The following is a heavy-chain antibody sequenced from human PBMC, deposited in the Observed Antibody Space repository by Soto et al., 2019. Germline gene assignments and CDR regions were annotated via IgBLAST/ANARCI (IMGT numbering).Heavy chain of an antibody. J-gene: IGHJ6*02. CDR1: GGTFSSYA. CDR2: IIPIFGTA. CDR3: ARGSGGSSYYYYGMDV. V-gene: IGHV1-69*05. D-gene: IGHD2-15*01. Sequence: QVQLVQSGAEVKKPGSSVKVSCKASGGTFSSYAINWVRQAPGQGLEWMGGIIPIFGTANYAQKFQGRVTITXGEXTXTAYMELRSLRSEDTAVYYCARGSGGSSYYYYGMDVWGQGTTVTVSS.